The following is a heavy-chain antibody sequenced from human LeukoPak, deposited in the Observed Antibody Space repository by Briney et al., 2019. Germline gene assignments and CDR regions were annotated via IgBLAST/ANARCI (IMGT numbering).Heavy chain of an antibody. CDR3: ARVLNYYDSSGYYFSY. Sequence: PARSLRLSCAASGFTFSYYTMHWVRQAPGKGLEWVAVISYDGSNEYYADSVKGRFTISRDNSKNTLYLQMNSLRVEDTAVYYCARVLNYYDSSGYYFSYWGQGTLVTVSS. CDR2: ISYDGSNE. CDR1: GFTFSYYT. D-gene: IGHD3-22*01. V-gene: IGHV3-30-3*01. J-gene: IGHJ4*02.